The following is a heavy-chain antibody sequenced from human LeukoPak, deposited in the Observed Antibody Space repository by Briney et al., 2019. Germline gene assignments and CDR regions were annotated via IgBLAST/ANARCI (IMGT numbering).Heavy chain of an antibody. CDR1: GYTLTELS. Sequence: ASVKVSCTVSGYTLTELSMHWVRQAPGKGLERMGGFDPEDGETIYAQKFQGRVTMTEDTSTDTAYMELSSLRSEDTAVYYCATAIAVAEKYYFDYWGQGTLVTVSS. CDR2: FDPEDGET. J-gene: IGHJ4*02. D-gene: IGHD6-19*01. CDR3: ATAIAVAEKYYFDY. V-gene: IGHV1-24*01.